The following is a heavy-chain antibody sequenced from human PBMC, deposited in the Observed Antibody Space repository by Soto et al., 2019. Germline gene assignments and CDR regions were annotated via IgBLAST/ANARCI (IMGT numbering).Heavy chain of an antibody. J-gene: IGHJ4*02. CDR2: ISGNGGST. Sequence: EVQLLQSGGGLEQPGGSLRLSCAASGFTFGSYAMSWVRQAPGEGLEWVSTISGNGGSTYYAASVKGRFTISRDNSKKTVYLQINSRRAEDTAVYYCAKVWGDYSSSSFDYWGQGTLVTVSS. D-gene: IGHD6-13*01. CDR1: GFTFGSYA. CDR3: AKVWGDYSSSSFDY. V-gene: IGHV3-23*01.